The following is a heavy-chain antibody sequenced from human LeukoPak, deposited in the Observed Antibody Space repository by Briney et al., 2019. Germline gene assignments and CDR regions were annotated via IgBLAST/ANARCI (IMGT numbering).Heavy chain of an antibody. D-gene: IGHD3-10*01. Sequence: ASVKVSCKASGYTFTAYYIHWVRQAPGQGLEWMGFINPNSGGTNYAQNFQARVTMTRDTSISTAYMELSSLRSDDTAVYYCERDLEGYHYGSGNYPQWGQGTLVTVSS. CDR3: ERDLEGYHYGSGNYPQ. V-gene: IGHV1-2*02. CDR1: GYTFTAYY. J-gene: IGHJ4*02. CDR2: INPNSGGT.